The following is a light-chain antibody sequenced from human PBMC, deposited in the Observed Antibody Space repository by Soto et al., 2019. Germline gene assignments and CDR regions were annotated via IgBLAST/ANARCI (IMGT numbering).Light chain of an antibody. CDR3: QQRSNWLIT. CDR1: QSVSSY. Sequence: ETVLTQSPATXSLSPVERAILSCRASQSVSSYLAWYQQKPGQPPRLLIYDASNRATGIPARFSGSGSGTEFTLTISSLEPHDFAVYYCQQRSNWLITFGQGTRPEIK. V-gene: IGKV3-11*01. CDR2: DAS. J-gene: IGKJ5*01.